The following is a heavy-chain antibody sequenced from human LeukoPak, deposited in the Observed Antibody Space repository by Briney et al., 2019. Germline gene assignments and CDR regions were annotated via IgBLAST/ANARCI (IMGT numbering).Heavy chain of an antibody. CDR3: ARDGSSWYKHYYYGMDV. D-gene: IGHD6-13*01. CDR2: INTNTGNP. V-gene: IGHV7-4-1*02. J-gene: IGHJ6*02. CDR1: GYTFTSYA. Sequence: ASVKVSCKASGYTFTSYAMNWVRQAPGQGLEWMGWINTNTGNPTYAQGFTGRFVFSLDTSVSTAYLQISSLKAEDTAVYYCARDGSSWYKHYYYGMDVWGQGTTVTVSS.